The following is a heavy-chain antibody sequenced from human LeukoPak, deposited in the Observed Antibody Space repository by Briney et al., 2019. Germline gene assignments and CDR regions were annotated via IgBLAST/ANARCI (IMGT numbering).Heavy chain of an antibody. CDR2: IYTSGST. Sequence: SQTLSLTCTVSGGSISSGSYYWSWIRQPAGKGLEWIGRIYTSGSTNCNPSLKSRVTISVDTSKNQFSLKLSSVTAADTAVYYCARASWVTTPHAFGIWGQGTMVTVSS. CDR3: ARASWVTTPHAFGI. CDR1: GGSISSGSYY. J-gene: IGHJ3*02. D-gene: IGHD4-17*01. V-gene: IGHV4-61*02.